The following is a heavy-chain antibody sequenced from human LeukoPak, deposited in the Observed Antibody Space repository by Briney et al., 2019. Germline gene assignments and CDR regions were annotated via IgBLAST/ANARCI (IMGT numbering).Heavy chain of an antibody. CDR3: AAEQWPTGVMDY. CDR1: GYIFNTYH. D-gene: IGHD6-19*01. J-gene: IGHJ4*02. CDR2: IDRSGDGT. V-gene: IGHV1-46*02. Sequence: GASVKVSCKAPGYIFNTYHMHWVRQAPGQGLEWMGIIDRSGDGTTYAQRFQGRATMTRDTSTSTVYMELSSLRSEDTAVYYCAAEQWPTGVMDYWGQGTLVTVFS.